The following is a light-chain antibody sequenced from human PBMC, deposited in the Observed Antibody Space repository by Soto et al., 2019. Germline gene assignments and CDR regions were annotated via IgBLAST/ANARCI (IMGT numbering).Light chain of an antibody. CDR3: QQYDTWPPLT. CDR1: QNVGTK. CDR2: GAS. J-gene: IGKJ4*01. V-gene: IGKV3-15*01. Sequence: EIVMTQSPATLSVSPGERATLSCRASQNVGTKLAWYQQKPGQAPRLLIYGASTRATGFPARFSGSGSGTEFPLTISSLQSEDVTVYYGQQYDTWPPLTFGGGTKVEIK.